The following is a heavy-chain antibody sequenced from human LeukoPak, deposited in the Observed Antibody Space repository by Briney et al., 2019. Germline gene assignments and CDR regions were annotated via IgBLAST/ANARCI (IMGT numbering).Heavy chain of an antibody. Sequence: SVKVSCKASGGTFSSYAISWVREAPGQGLEWMGGIIPIFGTANYAQKFQGRVTITADESTSTAYMELSSLRSEDTAVYYCARSLTPWDSSGSKGDYWGQGTLVTVSS. J-gene: IGHJ4*02. V-gene: IGHV1-69*13. CDR3: ARSLTPWDSSGSKGDY. CDR2: IIPIFGTA. CDR1: GGTFSSYA. D-gene: IGHD3-22*01.